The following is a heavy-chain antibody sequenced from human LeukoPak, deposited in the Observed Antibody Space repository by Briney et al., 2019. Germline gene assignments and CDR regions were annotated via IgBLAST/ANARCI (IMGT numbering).Heavy chain of an antibody. V-gene: IGHV3-30*18. D-gene: IGHD6-19*01. CDR2: ISYDGSNK. CDR3: AKDEVPGIAVAKGAFDI. CDR1: GFTFSSYG. J-gene: IGHJ3*02. Sequence: GGSLRLSCAASGFTFSSYGMHWVRQAPGKGLEWVAVISYDGSNKYYADSVKGRFTIFRDNSKNTLYLQMNSLRAEDTAVYYCAKDEVPGIAVAKGAFDIWGQGTMVTVSS.